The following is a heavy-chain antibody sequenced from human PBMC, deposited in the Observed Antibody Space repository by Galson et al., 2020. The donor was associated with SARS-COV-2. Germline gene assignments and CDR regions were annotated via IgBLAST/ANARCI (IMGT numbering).Heavy chain of an antibody. J-gene: IGHJ6*02. V-gene: IGHV3-30-3*01. CDR1: GFTFSSYA. CDR2: ISYDGSNK. D-gene: IGHD1-26*01. CDR3: ARAQFGSYGYYGMDV. Sequence: PGGSLRLSCAASGFTFSSYAMHWVRQAPGKGLEWVAVISYDGSNKYYADSVKGRFTISRDNSKNTLYLQMNSLRAEDTAVYYCARAQFGSYGYYGMDVWGQGTTVTVSS.